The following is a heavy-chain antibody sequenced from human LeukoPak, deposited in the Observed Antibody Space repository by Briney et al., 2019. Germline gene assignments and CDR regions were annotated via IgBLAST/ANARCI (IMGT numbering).Heavy chain of an antibody. CDR1: GGSINYYY. V-gene: IGHV4-34*01. CDR2: INHSGST. J-gene: IGHJ6*02. CDR3: ARWGSLMVYYGMDV. Sequence: SETLSLTCTVSGGSINYYYWSWIRQPPGKGLEWIGEINHSGSTNYNPSLKSRVTISVDTSKNQFSLKLSSVTAADTAVYYCARWGSLMVYYGMDVWGQGTTVTVSS. D-gene: IGHD3-10*01.